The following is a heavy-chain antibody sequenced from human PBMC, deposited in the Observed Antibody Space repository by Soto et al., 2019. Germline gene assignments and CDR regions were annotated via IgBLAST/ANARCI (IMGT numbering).Heavy chain of an antibody. D-gene: IGHD6-19*01. CDR2: ISGSGGST. Sequence: DVQLLESGGGLVQPGGSLRLSCAASGFTFSTYAMSWVRQAPGKGLEWVSAISGSGGSTYYADSVKGRFTISRDKSKNTLYLQMNSLRAEDTAVYYCAKVRMSEQWRREGVPKQRYYFDYWGQGTLVTVSS. CDR3: AKVRMSEQWRREGVPKQRYYFDY. J-gene: IGHJ4*02. V-gene: IGHV3-23*01. CDR1: GFTFSTYA.